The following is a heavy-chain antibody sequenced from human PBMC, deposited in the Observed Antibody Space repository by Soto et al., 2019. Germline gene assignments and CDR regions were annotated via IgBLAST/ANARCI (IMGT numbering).Heavy chain of an antibody. D-gene: IGHD6-19*01. CDR1: GGTFSSYT. Sequence: QVQLVQSGAEVKKPGSSVKVSCKASGGTFSSYTISWVRQAPGQGLEWMGRIIPILGIANYAQKFQGRVTITADKSTSTAYMELSSLRSEDTAVYYCASKAADDEAVAGDYWGQGTLVTVSS. V-gene: IGHV1-69*02. CDR2: IIPILGIA. CDR3: ASKAADDEAVAGDY. J-gene: IGHJ4*02.